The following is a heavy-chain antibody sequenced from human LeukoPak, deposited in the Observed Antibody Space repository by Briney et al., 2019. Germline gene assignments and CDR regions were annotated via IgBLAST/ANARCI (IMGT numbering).Heavy chain of an antibody. CDR3: ARLSQTPDYYSSGGYYYLGY. CDR1: RYTFSSYD. V-gene: IGHV1-8*01. Sequence: ASVKVSCKASRYTFSSYDINWVREAAGQGLEWMGWMNPNTGRTGFAQKFQGRLTMTRDTSISTAYMELSRLRSEDTAVYYCARLSQTPDYYSSGGYYYLGYWGQGTPVTVSS. J-gene: IGHJ4*02. D-gene: IGHD3-22*01. CDR2: MNPNTGRT.